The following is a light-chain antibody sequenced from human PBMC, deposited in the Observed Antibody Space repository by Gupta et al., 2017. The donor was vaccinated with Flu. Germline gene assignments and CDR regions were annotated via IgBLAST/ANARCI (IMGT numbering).Light chain of an antibody. CDR2: SAS. CDR1: QSISSY. Sequence: SSLSASLGDTVTITCRTSQSISSYLNWYQQKPGKVPKLLIYSASNLQSGVPARFSGSGSETEFTLTISSRQPEDFATYYCQQSDTPPPITFGQGTRLDLK. CDR3: QQSDTPPPIT. J-gene: IGKJ5*01. V-gene: IGKV1-39*01.